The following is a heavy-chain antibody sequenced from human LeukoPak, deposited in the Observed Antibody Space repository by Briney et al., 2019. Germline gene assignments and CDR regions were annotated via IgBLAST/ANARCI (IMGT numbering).Heavy chain of an antibody. Sequence: GGSLRLSCAASGFTFSSYSMNWARQAPGKGLEWVSSISSSSSYIYYADSVKGRFTISRDNAKNSLYLQMNSLRAEDTAVYYCARVGLPRLYYYYGMDVWGQGTTVTVSS. CDR1: GFTFSSYS. V-gene: IGHV3-21*01. CDR3: ARVGLPRLYYYYGMDV. J-gene: IGHJ6*02. D-gene: IGHD5/OR15-5a*01. CDR2: ISSSSSYI.